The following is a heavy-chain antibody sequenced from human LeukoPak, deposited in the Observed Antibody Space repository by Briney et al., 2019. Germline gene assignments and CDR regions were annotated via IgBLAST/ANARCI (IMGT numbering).Heavy chain of an antibody. V-gene: IGHV3-53*01. CDR2: IGTGDTT. CDR1: GGSFSGYY. J-gene: IGHJ2*01. Sequence: ETLSLTCAVYGGSFSGYYWSWIRQPPGKGLEWVSGIGTGDTTYYADSVKGRFTISRDNSKNTLYLQMNSLRAEDTAVYYCGALAAAVAGLWGRGTLVTVSS. D-gene: IGHD6-25*01. CDR3: GALAAAVAGL.